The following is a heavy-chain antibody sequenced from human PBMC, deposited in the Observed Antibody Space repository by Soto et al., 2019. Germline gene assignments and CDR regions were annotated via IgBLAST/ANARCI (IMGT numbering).Heavy chain of an antibody. CDR3: AGFGYSKGYAH. V-gene: IGHV1-69*06. CDR2: VIPLFGTP. Sequence: SVKVSCKASGVTLSSYVIMWVRQAPGQGLEWMGGVIPLFGTPNYAQKFRDRVTISADKSTSTAYMELRSLRSEDTAMYFCAGFGYSKGYAHWGQGTLVTVSS. CDR1: GVTLSSYV. D-gene: IGHD4-4*01. J-gene: IGHJ4*02.